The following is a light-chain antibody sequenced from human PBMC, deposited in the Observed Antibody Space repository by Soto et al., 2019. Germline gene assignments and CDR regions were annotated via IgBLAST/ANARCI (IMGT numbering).Light chain of an antibody. CDR2: DVS. Sequence: QSVLTQPASVSGSPGQSIAISCTGTSSDVGNYNFVSWYQQHPGKAPKHMIYDVSTRPSLISNRFSGSKSGNPASLPISGLQAEDETDYYCCAFTTSSTYVFVTGTKVTVL. CDR1: SSDVGNYNF. CDR3: CAFTTSSTYV. J-gene: IGLJ1*01. V-gene: IGLV2-14*03.